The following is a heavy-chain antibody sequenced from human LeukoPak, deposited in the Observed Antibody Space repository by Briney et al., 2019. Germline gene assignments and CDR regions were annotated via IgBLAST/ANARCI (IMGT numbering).Heavy chain of an antibody. J-gene: IGHJ4*02. V-gene: IGHV1-46*01. CDR2: INPSGGST. CDR3: ARGQVARGYCSGGSCYPDY. Sequence: ASVKVSCKASGYTFTSYYMHWVRQAPGQGLEWMGIINPSGGSTSCAQKFQGRVTMTRDMSTSTVYMELSSLRSDDTAVYYCARGQVARGYCSGGSCYPDYWGQGTLVTVSS. D-gene: IGHD2-15*01. CDR1: GYTFTSYY.